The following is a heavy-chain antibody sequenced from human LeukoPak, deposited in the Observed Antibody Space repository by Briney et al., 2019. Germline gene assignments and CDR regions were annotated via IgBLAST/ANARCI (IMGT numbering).Heavy chain of an antibody. CDR3: DGGWSKVY. CDR1: GGSISSSSYY. J-gene: IGHJ4*02. D-gene: IGHD6-19*01. V-gene: IGHV4-39*07. CDR2: IYYSGST. Sequence: PSETLSLTCTVSGGSISSSSYYWGWIRRPPGKGLEWIRSIYYSGSTYYNPSLKSRVTISVDTSKNQFSLKLSSVTAADTAVYYCDGGWSKVYWGQGTLVTVSS.